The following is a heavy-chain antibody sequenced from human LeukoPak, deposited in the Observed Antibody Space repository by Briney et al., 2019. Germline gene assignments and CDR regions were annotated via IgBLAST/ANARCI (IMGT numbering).Heavy chain of an antibody. CDR1: GYTFTSYG. D-gene: IGHD4-17*01. V-gene: IGHV1-18*01. CDR2: ISAYNGIT. Sequence: ASVKVSCKASGYTFTSYGISWVRQAPGQGLEWMGWISAYNGITNYAQKLQGRVTMTTDTSTSTAYMELRSLRSDDTAVYYCARDPEAHDYGWFDPWGQGTLVTVSS. CDR3: ARDPEAHDYGWFDP. J-gene: IGHJ5*02.